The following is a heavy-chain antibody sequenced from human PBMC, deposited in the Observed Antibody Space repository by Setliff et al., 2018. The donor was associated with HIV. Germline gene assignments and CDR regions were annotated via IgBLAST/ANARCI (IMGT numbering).Heavy chain of an antibody. D-gene: IGHD3-22*01. J-gene: IGHJ4*02. CDR1: GFTFSSYW. CDR3: VRGSGYYYFDN. V-gene: IGHV3-74*01. Sequence: PGGSLRLSCLASGFTFSSYWMHWVRQAPGKGLVWVFGMNTDGSSTRYADSVKGRFTISRDNAKNMLYLQMNSLSADDTAVYYCVRGSGYYYFDNWGQGALVTVSS. CDR2: MNTDGSST.